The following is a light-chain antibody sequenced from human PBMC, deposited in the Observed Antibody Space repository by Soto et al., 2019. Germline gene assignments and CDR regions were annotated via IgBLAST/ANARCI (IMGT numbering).Light chain of an antibody. J-gene: IGKJ2*01. CDR3: QQYYNTPYT. CDR1: QSLLYSSNNKNY. Sequence: DVVLTQSPDSLPVSLGERATINCKSSQSLLYSSNNKNYLAWYQQNPGQPPKLLIYWASTRESGVPDRFSGSGSGTDFTLTISGLQAEDVAVYYCQQYYNTPYTFGQGTKVDIK. V-gene: IGKV4-1*01. CDR2: WAS.